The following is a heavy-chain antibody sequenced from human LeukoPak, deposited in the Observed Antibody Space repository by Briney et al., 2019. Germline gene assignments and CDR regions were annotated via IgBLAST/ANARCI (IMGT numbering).Heavy chain of an antibody. CDR2: IIPIFGTA. Sequence: SVKVSCKASGGTFSSYAISWVRQAPGQGLEWMGGIIPIFGTANYAQKFQGGVTITADESTSTAYMELSSLRSEDTAVYYCARDQVSGYYYYGMDVWGQGTTVTVSS. V-gene: IGHV1-69*13. CDR1: GGTFSSYA. J-gene: IGHJ6*02. CDR3: ARDQVSGYYYYGMDV.